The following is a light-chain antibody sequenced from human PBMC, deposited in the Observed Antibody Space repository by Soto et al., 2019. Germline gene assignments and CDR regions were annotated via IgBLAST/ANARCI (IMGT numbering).Light chain of an antibody. CDR1: QSVSSSY. CDR3: QQYGSSFT. Sequence: SPGTLSLSPGERATLSCRASQSVSSSYLAWYQQKPGQAPRLLIYGASSRATGIPDRFSGSGSGTDFTLSISILEPEDFAVYYCQQYGSSFTFGQGTRLEIK. V-gene: IGKV3-20*01. J-gene: IGKJ5*01. CDR2: GAS.